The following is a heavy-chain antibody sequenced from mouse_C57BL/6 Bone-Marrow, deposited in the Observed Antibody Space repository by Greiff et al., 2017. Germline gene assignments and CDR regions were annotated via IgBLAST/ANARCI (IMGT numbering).Heavy chain of an antibody. CDR3: ARATGSNGFAY. V-gene: IGHV5-4*03. D-gene: IGHD2-5*01. Sequence: EVMLVESGGGLVKPGGSLKLSCAASGFTFSSYAMSWVRQTPEKRLEWVATISDGGSYTYYTDNVKGRFTISRDNAKNNLYLQMSHLKSEDTAMYYCARATGSNGFAYWGQGTLVTVSA. CDR1: GFTFSSYA. J-gene: IGHJ3*01. CDR2: ISDGGSYT.